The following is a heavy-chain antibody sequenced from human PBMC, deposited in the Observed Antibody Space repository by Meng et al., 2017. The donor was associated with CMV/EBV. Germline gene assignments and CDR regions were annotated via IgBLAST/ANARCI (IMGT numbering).Heavy chain of an antibody. Sequence: ETLSLTCAASGFTVSSNYMSWVRQAPGKGLEWVSVIYSGGSTYYADSVKGRFTISRDNSKNTLYLQMNSLRAEATAVYYCATAYCSSTSCYPWGQGTLVTVSS. D-gene: IGHD2-2*01. CDR2: IYSGGST. CDR3: ATAYCSSTSCYP. J-gene: IGHJ5*02. V-gene: IGHV3-53*01. CDR1: GFTVSSNY.